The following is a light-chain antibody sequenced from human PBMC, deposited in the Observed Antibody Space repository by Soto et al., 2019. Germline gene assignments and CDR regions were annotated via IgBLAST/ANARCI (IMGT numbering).Light chain of an antibody. Sequence: QSVLTQPPSASGTPGQRVTISCSGSSSNIGSNTVNWYQQLPGTAPKLLIYSNNQRPSGVPDRFSGSKSDTSASLAISGLQSEDEADYYCAAWDDSLNGPEFGGGTKVTVL. V-gene: IGLV1-44*01. CDR3: AAWDDSLNGPE. J-gene: IGLJ3*02. CDR2: SNN. CDR1: SSNIGSNT.